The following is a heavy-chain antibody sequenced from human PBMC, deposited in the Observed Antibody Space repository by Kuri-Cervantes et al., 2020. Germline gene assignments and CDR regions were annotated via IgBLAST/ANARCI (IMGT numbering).Heavy chain of an antibody. D-gene: IGHD6-25*01. V-gene: IGHV3-30*03. CDR3: AAASKLRALDI. CDR1: GVTFSSYG. CDR2: ISYDGSNK. J-gene: IGHJ3*02. Sequence: GESLKISCAASGVTFSSYGMHWVRQAPGKGLEWVAVISYDGSNKYYADSVKGRFTISRDNSKNTLYLQMNSLRAEDTAVYYCAAASKLRALDIWGQGTMVTVSS.